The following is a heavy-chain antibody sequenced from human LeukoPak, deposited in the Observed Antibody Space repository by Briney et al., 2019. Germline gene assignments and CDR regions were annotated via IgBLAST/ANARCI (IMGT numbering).Heavy chain of an antibody. CDR3: ARVTIAVADYYYYGMDV. J-gene: IGHJ6*02. V-gene: IGHV7-4-1*02. Sequence: GASVKVSCKASGDTFTSYAMNWVRQAPGQGLEWMGWINTNTGNPTYAQGFTGRFVFSLDTSVSTAYLQISSLKAEDTAVYYCARVTIAVADYYYYGMDVWGQGTTVTVSS. CDR2: INTNTGNP. D-gene: IGHD6-19*01. CDR1: GDTFTSYA.